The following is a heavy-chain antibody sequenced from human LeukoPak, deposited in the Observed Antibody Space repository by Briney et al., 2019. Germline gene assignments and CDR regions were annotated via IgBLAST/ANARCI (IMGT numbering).Heavy chain of an antibody. D-gene: IGHD6-13*01. J-gene: IGHJ4*02. CDR2: INWNGGST. V-gene: IGHV3-20*04. CDR1: GFTFSSYS. CDR3: ARDGRYSNSWSDY. Sequence: PGGSLRLSCAASGFTFSSYSMNWVRQAPGKGLEWVSGINWNGGSTGYADSVKGRFTISRDNAKNSLYLQMNSLRAEDTALYYCARDGRYSNSWSDYWGQGTLVTVSS.